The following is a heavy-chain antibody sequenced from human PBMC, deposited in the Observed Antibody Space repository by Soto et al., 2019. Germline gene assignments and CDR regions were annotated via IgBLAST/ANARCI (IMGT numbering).Heavy chain of an antibody. CDR3: AIQDCTNDVCLEAAVTVGGALEY. V-gene: IGHV3-74*01. Sequence: EVQLVESGGGLVQPGEALRLSCAASGFTFTKYWMHWVRLAPGKGPLWASYFSRDGTTTDYADSVKGRFTISRDNANNMLYLQMDSLRVEDTAVYYCAIQDCTNDVCLEAAVTVGGALEYWGQGAQVTVSS. CDR1: GFTFTKYW. J-gene: IGHJ4*02. D-gene: IGHD2-8*01. CDR2: FSRDGTTT.